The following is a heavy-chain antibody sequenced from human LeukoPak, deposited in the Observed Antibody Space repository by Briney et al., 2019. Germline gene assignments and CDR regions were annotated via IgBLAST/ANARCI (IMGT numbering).Heavy chain of an antibody. CDR2: IKQDGSEK. CDR1: GFTFSRHA. V-gene: IGHV3-7*01. CDR3: AREGRGGFDS. J-gene: IGHJ4*02. D-gene: IGHD3-10*01. Sequence: GGSLRLSCAASGFTFSRHAMTWVRQAPGKGLEWVANIKQDGSEKEYVDSVKGRFTISRDNAKNSLYLQMNSLRADDTAVYYCAREGRGGFDSWGQGTLVTVSS.